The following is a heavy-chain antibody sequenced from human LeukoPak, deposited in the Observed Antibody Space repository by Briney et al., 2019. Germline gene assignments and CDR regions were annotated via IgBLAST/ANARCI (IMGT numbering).Heavy chain of an antibody. CDR3: ARDSRYCSSTSCYLNYFDY. V-gene: IGHV3-23*01. Sequence: GGSLRLSCAASGFTFSSYAMSWVRQAPGKGLEWASTISGSGSTTYYADSVKGRFTISRDNAKNSLYLQMNSLRAEDTAVYYCARDSRYCSSTSCYLNYFDYWGQGTLVTVSS. J-gene: IGHJ4*02. D-gene: IGHD2-2*01. CDR2: ISGSGSTT. CDR1: GFTFSSYA.